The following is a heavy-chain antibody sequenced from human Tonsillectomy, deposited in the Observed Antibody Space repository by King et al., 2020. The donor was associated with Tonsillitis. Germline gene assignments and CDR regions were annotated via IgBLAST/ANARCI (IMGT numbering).Heavy chain of an antibody. J-gene: IGHJ4*02. CDR3: ARHSGSGSLPLYPFDY. Sequence: QLQESGPGLVKPSETLSLTCTVSGGSISSSRCYWGWIRQPPGKGLEWIGGIYYSGSTYYNPSLKSRVTISVDTSKNQFSLTLSSVTAADTAVYYCARHSGSGSLPLYPFDYWGQGTLVTVSS. CDR2: IYYSGST. V-gene: IGHV4-39*01. D-gene: IGHD3-10*01. CDR1: GGSISSSRCY.